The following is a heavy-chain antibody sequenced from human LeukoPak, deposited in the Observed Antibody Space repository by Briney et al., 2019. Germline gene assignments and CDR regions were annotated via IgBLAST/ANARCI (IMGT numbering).Heavy chain of an antibody. CDR2: IYYSGST. V-gene: IGHV4-59*01. J-gene: IGHJ3*02. Sequence: PSETLSLTCTVSGGSISSYYWSWIRQPPGKGLEWIGYIYYSGSTNYNPSLKSRVTISVDTSKNQFSLKLSSATAADTAVYYCARTTVDDAFDIWGQGTMVTVSS. CDR1: GGSISSYY. D-gene: IGHD4-23*01. CDR3: ARTTVDDAFDI.